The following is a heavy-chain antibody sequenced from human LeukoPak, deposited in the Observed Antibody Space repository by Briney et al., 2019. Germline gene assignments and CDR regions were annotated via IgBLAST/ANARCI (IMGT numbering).Heavy chain of an antibody. CDR3: AKTGYCSGGSCNYYYYYMDV. D-gene: IGHD2-15*01. CDR2: ISGSGGST. Sequence: GGSLRLSCAASGFTFSSYGMNWVRQAPGKGLQGVSSISGSGGSTYYADSVKGRFTISRDNSKNTLYLQMNSLRAEDTALYYCAKTGYCSGGSCNYYYYYMDVWGKGTTVTVSS. J-gene: IGHJ6*03. V-gene: IGHV3-23*01. CDR1: GFTFSSYG.